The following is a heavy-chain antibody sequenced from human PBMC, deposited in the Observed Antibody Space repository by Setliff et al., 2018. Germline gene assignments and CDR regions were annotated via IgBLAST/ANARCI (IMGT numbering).Heavy chain of an antibody. CDR3: ARGLEGEDYFYYMDV. V-gene: IGHV4-4*02. CDR1: GGSISSSNW. D-gene: IGHD2-21*01. Sequence: SETLSLTCTVSGGSISSSNWCTWVRQPPGKGLEWIGEIYHSGSINYNPSLKSRFTMSVDKSKNQFSLKLTSVTAADTAVYYCARGLEGEDYFYYMDVWGKGNTVTVSS. CDR2: IYHSGSI. J-gene: IGHJ6*03.